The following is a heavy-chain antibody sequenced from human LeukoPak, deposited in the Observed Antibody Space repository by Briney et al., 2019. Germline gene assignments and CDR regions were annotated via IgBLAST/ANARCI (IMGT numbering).Heavy chain of an antibody. J-gene: IGHJ4*02. CDR1: GGSFSGYY. Sequence: SETLSLTCAVYGGSFSGYYWSWIRQPPGKGLEWIGEINHSGGTNYNPSLKSRVTISVDTSKNQFSLKLSSVTAADTAVYYCAREGGASDFDYWGQGTLVTVSS. V-gene: IGHV4-34*01. CDR3: AREGGASDFDY. CDR2: INHSGGT. D-gene: IGHD2-15*01.